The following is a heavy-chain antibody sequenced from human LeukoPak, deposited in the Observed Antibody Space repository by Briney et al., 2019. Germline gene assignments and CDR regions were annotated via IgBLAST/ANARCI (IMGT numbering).Heavy chain of an antibody. J-gene: IGHJ5*02. CDR1: GYSFTNYD. CDR3: ARGRGIAAAGIDWMENWFDP. V-gene: IGHV1-8*03. Sequence: GESLKISCKGSGYSFTNYDINWVRQATGLGLEWMGWMNPNSGNTGYAQRFQGRVTITRNTSISTAFMELRSLRSEDTAVYYCARGRGIAAAGIDWMENWFDPWGQGTLVTVSS. D-gene: IGHD6-13*01. CDR2: MNPNSGNT.